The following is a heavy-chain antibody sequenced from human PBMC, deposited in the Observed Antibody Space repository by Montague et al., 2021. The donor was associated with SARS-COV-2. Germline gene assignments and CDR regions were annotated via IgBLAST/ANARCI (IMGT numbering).Heavy chain of an antibody. CDR1: RFTFSSYE. D-gene: IGHD3-22*01. Sequence: SLRLPCAASRFTFSSYEMNWVRQAPGKGLEWVSYISSSGSSIYYADSVKGRFTISRDNAKNSLYLQMNSLRAEDTAVYYCAREGYYDSSGYPLSYWGQGTLVTVSS. V-gene: IGHV3-48*03. CDR2: ISSSGSSI. J-gene: IGHJ4*02. CDR3: AREGYYDSSGYPLSY.